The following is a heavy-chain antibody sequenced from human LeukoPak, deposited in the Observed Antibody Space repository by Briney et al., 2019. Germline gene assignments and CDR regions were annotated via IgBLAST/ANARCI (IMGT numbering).Heavy chain of an antibody. CDR1: GFTFSSYG. J-gene: IGHJ3*02. V-gene: IGHV3-30*18. D-gene: IGHD6-19*01. CDR2: ISYDESNK. Sequence: HAGRSLRLSCAASGFTFSSYGMHWVRQAPGKGLEWVAVISYDESNKYYADSVKGRFIISRDNSKNTLYLQMNSLRAEDTAVYYCAKDHRFSGWLPSADDAFDTWGQGTMVTVSS. CDR3: AKDHRFSGWLPSADDAFDT.